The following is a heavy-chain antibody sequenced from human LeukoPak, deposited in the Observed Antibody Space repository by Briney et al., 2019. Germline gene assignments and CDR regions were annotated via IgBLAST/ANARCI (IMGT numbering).Heavy chain of an antibody. CDR1: EYTLTELS. D-gene: IGHD1-14*01. V-gene: IGHV1-24*01. Sequence: ASVKVSCKVSEYTLTELSIHWVRQAPGKGLEWMGGFDPEDGETIYAQKFQGRVNMTEDTSTDTAYMELSSLRAEDTAVYYCATQQGGNPAYWGQGTLVTVSS. J-gene: IGHJ4*02. CDR3: ATQQGGNPAY. CDR2: FDPEDGET.